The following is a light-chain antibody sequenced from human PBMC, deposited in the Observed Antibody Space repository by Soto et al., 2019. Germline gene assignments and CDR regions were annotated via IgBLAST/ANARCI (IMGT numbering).Light chain of an antibody. V-gene: IGKV3-20*01. CDR1: QSVSSY. Sequence: EIVMTQSPATLSVSPGERATLSCRASQSVSSYLAWYQQKPGQAPRLLIYGASTRATGIPARFSGSGSGTDFTLTISRLEPEDFAVYCCQQYGSAPRTFGQGTKVDIK. J-gene: IGKJ1*01. CDR3: QQYGSAPRT. CDR2: GAS.